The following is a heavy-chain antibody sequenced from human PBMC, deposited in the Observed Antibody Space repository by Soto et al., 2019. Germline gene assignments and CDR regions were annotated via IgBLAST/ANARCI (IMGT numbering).Heavy chain of an antibody. CDR2: INHSGST. CDR3: ARVHCSSTSCHRGMDV. D-gene: IGHD2-2*01. J-gene: IGHJ6*02. CDR1: GGSFSGYY. V-gene: IGHV4-34*01. Sequence: LSLTCAVYGGSFSGYYWSWIRQPPWKGLEWIGEINHSGSTNYNPSLKSRVTISVDTSKNQFSLKLSSVTAADTAVYYCARVHCSSTSCHRGMDVWGQGTTVTV.